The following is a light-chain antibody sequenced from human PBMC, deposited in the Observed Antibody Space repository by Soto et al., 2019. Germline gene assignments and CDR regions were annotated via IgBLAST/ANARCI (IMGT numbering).Light chain of an antibody. CDR1: QSISSY. Sequence: DIQMTQSPSSLSASVGDRVTITCRASQSISSYLNWYQQKPEKAPKLLIYAASSLQSGVPSRFSGSGSGTDFTLTISSLQPEDFATYYCQQSYSTPYTFCQGNKLEIK. V-gene: IGKV1-39*01. CDR2: AAS. CDR3: QQSYSTPYT. J-gene: IGKJ2*01.